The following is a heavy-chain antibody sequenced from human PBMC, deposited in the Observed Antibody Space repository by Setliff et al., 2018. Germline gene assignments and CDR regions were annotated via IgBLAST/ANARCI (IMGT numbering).Heavy chain of an antibody. CDR1: GGSVGNSYYY. Sequence: SETLSLTCTVSGGSVGNSYYYWNWIRQPAGKGLEWIGRIYTTWSTNYNPSLKSRVTMSVDTSEKQFTLNLSSMTAADTAVYFCARGRPLFDSWGQGPLVTVSS. CDR2: IYTTWST. J-gene: IGHJ4*02. V-gene: IGHV4-61*02. CDR3: ARGRPLFDS.